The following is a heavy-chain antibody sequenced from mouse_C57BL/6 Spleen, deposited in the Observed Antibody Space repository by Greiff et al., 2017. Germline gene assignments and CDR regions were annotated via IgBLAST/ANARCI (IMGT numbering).Heavy chain of an antibody. V-gene: IGHV1-64*01. CDR1: GYTFTSYW. CDR3: ARAIDYYGSSYGDY. CDR2: IYPNSGST. J-gene: IGHJ2*01. Sequence: VQLQQPGAELVKPGASVKLSCKASGYTFTSYWMHWVKQRPGQGLEWIGMIYPNSGSTNYNEKFKSKATLTVDKSSSTAYMQLSSLTSEDSAVYYCARAIDYYGSSYGDYWGQGTTLTVSS. D-gene: IGHD1-1*01.